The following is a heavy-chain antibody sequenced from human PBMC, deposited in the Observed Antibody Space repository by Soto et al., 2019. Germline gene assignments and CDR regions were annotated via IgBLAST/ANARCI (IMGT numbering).Heavy chain of an antibody. J-gene: IGHJ6*03. CDR1: GYTFTSYG. CDR2: ISAYNGNT. Sequence: ASVKVSCKASGYTFTSYGISWVRQAPGQGLEWMGWISAYNGNTNYAQKLQGRVTMTTDTSTSTAYMELRSLRSDDTAVYYCARDPYWSGYRPIYYYYMDVWGKGTTVTVSS. V-gene: IGHV1-18*01. CDR3: ARDPYWSGYRPIYYYYMDV. D-gene: IGHD3-3*01.